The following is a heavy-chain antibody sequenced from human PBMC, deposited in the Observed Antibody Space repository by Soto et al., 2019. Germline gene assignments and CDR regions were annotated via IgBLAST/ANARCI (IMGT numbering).Heavy chain of an antibody. Sequence: SETLSLTCTVSGGAISSSSYYWCWIRQPPGKGLEWIGSIYYSGSTYYNPSLKSRVTISVDTSKNQFSLKLSSVTAADTAVYYCARLKSRDDYVWGSYRYTYYFDYWGQGTLVTVSS. CDR2: IYYSGST. CDR1: GGAISSSSYY. D-gene: IGHD3-16*02. CDR3: ARLKSRDDYVWGSYRYTYYFDY. V-gene: IGHV4-39*01. J-gene: IGHJ4*02.